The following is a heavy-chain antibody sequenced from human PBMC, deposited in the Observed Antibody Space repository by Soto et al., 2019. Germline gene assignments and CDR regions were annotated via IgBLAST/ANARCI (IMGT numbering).Heavy chain of an antibody. J-gene: IGHJ4*02. CDR2: IYSGGIT. CDR3: ARYYFGSGSYFY. Sequence: EVPLGETGGGLIQPGGSLRLSCAASGFTVSTNFMAWVRQAPGKGLEWVSVIYSGGITYYADSVKGRFTVSRDNSKNTLYLQMNSLRAEDTAVYYCARYYFGSGSYFYWGQGTLVTVSS. CDR1: GFTVSTNF. D-gene: IGHD3-10*01. V-gene: IGHV3-53*02.